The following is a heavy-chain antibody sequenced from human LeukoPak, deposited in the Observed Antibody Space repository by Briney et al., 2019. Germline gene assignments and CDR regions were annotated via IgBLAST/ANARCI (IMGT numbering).Heavy chain of an antibody. Sequence: SETLSLTCTVSGGSISSYYWSWIRQPPGEGLEWIGYIYYSGSTNYNPSLKSRVTISVDTSKNQFSLKLSSVTAADTAVYYCARPSSSGWFPFDYWGQGTLVTVSS. V-gene: IGHV4-59*08. CDR3: ARPSSSGWFPFDY. D-gene: IGHD6-19*01. CDR1: GGSISSYY. J-gene: IGHJ4*02. CDR2: IYYSGST.